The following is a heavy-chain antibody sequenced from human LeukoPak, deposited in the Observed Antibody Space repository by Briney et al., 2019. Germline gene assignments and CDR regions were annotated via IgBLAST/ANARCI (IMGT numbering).Heavy chain of an antibody. CDR3: AREGGIAAAVLYYFDY. Sequence: SETLSLTCAVYGGSFSGYYWSWIRQPPGKGLEWIGEINHRGSTNYNPSLKSRVTISVDTSKNQFSLKLSSVTAADTAVYYCAREGGIAAAVLYYFDYWGQGTLVTVSS. CDR1: GGSFSGYY. J-gene: IGHJ4*02. CDR2: INHRGST. V-gene: IGHV4-34*01. D-gene: IGHD6-13*01.